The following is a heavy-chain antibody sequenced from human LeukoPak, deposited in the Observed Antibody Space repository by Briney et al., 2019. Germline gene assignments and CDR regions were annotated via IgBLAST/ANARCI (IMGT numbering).Heavy chain of an antibody. D-gene: IGHD3-10*01. CDR2: IKPISGDT. CDR1: GYTFTGYY. V-gene: IGHV1-2*02. CDR3: AKDRGANWYFDF. J-gene: IGHJ2*01. Sequence: ASVKVFCKASGYTFTGYYIHWVRQAPGQGLEWMGLIKPISGDTESAQKFQGRVTMTSDTSTRTAYMELTSLKSEDTAMYYCAKDRGANWYFDFWGRGTLVTVSS.